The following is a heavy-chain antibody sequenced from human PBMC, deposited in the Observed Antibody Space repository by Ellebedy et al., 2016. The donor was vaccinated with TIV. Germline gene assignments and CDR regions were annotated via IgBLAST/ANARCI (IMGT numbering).Heavy chain of an antibody. Sequence: GESLKISXAASGFAFSTCAMSWVRQAPGKGLEWVSAISGSGGSAHYADSVRGRFTISRDNSKSTLYLQMNTLRVEDTALYYCARGRGPDYGDYLDYWGQGTLVTVSS. CDR1: GFAFSTCA. V-gene: IGHV3-23*01. CDR3: ARGRGPDYGDYLDY. J-gene: IGHJ4*02. CDR2: ISGSGGSA. D-gene: IGHD4-17*01.